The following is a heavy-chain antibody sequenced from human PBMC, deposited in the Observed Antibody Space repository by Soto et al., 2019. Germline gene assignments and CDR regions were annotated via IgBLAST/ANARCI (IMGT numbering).Heavy chain of an antibody. V-gene: IGHV1-69*12. D-gene: IGHD6-13*01. Sequence: QVQLVQSGAEVKKPGSSVKVSCKASGGTFSSYAISSVRQAPGQGLEWMGGIIPIFGTANYAQKFQGRVTITADESTSTAYMELSSLRSEDTAVYYCARSPNQLIAAAGGWMDYWGQGTLVTVSS. J-gene: IGHJ4*02. CDR1: GGTFSSYA. CDR3: ARSPNQLIAAAGGWMDY. CDR2: IIPIFGTA.